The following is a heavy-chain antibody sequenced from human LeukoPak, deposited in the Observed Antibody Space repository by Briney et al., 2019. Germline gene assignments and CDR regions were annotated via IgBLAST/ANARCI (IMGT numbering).Heavy chain of an antibody. CDR1: GYSFISYD. J-gene: IGHJ4*02. V-gene: IGHV1-18*01. CDR3: ARSIQYDY. CDR2: ISVYNGYT. Sequence: ASVKVSCKASGYSFISYDISGVRQARGQGLEWMGWISVYNGYTNYAQKLQGRVTMTTDTSTSTAYMELRSLRSDDTAVYYCARSIQYDYWGQGTLVTVSS. D-gene: IGHD4-11*01.